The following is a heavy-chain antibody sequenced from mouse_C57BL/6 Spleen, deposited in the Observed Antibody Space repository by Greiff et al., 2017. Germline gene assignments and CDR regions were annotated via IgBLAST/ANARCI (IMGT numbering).Heavy chain of an antibody. CDR1: GYTFTSYW. CDR2: IDPSDSET. D-gene: IGHD2-1*01. V-gene: IGHV1-52*01. Sequence: VQLQQPGAELVRPGSSVKLSCKASGYTFTSYWMHWVKQRPIQGLEWIGNIDPSDSETHYNQKFKDKATLTVDKSSSTAYMQLSSLTSEDSAVYYCANGNPYAMDYWGQGTSVTVSS. CDR3: ANGNPYAMDY. J-gene: IGHJ4*01.